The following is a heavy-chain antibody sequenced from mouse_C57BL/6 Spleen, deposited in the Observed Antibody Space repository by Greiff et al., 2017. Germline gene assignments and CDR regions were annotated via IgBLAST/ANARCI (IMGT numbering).Heavy chain of an antibody. V-gene: IGHV1-69*01. CDR1: GYTFTSYW. CDR3: ARQPMDY. CDR2: IDPSDSYT. Sequence: VQLQQPGAELVMPGASVKLSCKASGYTFTSYWMHWVKQRPGQGLEWIGEIDPSDSYTNYNQKFKGKSTLTVDKSSSTAYMQLSSLTSEDSAVYYCARQPMDYWGQGTSVTVSS. J-gene: IGHJ4*01.